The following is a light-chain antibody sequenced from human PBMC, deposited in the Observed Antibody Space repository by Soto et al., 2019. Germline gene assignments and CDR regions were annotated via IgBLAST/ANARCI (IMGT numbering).Light chain of an antibody. CDR3: QQYNSYV. CDR2: AAS. V-gene: IGKV1-5*01. Sequence: DIQMTQSPSSLSASLGDRVTITCRASQSISSYLNWYQQKPGKAPKLLIYAASSLESGVPSRFSGSGSGTEFTLTISSLQPDDFATYYCQQYNSYVFGQGTKVDIK. J-gene: IGKJ1*01. CDR1: QSISSY.